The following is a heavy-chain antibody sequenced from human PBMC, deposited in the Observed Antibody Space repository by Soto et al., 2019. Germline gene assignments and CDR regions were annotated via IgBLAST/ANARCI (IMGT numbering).Heavy chain of an antibody. V-gene: IGHV5-10-1*01. D-gene: IGHD6-6*01. CDR1: GYSFTSYW. Sequence: HGESLKISCKGSGYSFTSYWISWVRQMPGKGLEWMGRIDPSDSYTNYSPSFQGHVTISADKSISTAYLQWSSLKASDTAMYYCASSEYSSSSTSVWGQGTLVNVSS. CDR3: ASSEYSSSSTSV. J-gene: IGHJ4*02. CDR2: IDPSDSYT.